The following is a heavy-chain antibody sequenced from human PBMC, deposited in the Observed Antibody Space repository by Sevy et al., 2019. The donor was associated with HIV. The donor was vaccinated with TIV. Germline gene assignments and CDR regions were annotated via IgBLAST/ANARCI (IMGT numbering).Heavy chain of an antibody. CDR2: IYPGDSDT. Sequence: GESLKISCKGSGYSFTRYWIGWVRQMPGKGLECMGIIYPGDSDTRYSPSFQGQVTISVDKSISTAYLQWSSLKASDTAMYYCARGARGTLPSYYYYGMDVWGLGTTVTVSS. J-gene: IGHJ6*02. CDR1: GYSFTRYW. D-gene: IGHD1-1*01. CDR3: ARGARGTLPSYYYYGMDV. V-gene: IGHV5-51*01.